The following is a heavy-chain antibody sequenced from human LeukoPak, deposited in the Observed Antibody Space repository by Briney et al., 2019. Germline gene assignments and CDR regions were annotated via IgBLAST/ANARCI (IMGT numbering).Heavy chain of an antibody. D-gene: IGHD3-3*01. J-gene: IGHJ5*02. CDR3: ARVSVTIFGVPYPWFDP. CDR2: IRYDGSDK. CDR1: GFTFSSYG. V-gene: IGHV3-30*02. Sequence: PGGSLRLSCAASGFTFSSYGMHWVRQAPGKGLEWVAFIRYDGSDKFYADSVKGRFTISRDNSKNTLYLQMSSLRADDTAVYYCARVSVTIFGVPYPWFDPWGQGTLVTVSS.